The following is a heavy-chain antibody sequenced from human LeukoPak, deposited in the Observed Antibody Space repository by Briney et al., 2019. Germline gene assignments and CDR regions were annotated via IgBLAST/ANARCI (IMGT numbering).Heavy chain of an antibody. CDR2: IYSGGST. CDR1: GFTVSSNY. V-gene: IGHV3-66*02. CDR3: ARQFIVGARPGGY. D-gene: IGHD1-26*01. Sequence: GGSLRLSCAASGFTVSSNYMSWVRQAPGKGLEWVSVIYSGGSTYYADSVKGRFTISRGNSKNTLYLQMNSLRAEDTVVYYCARQFIVGARPGGYWGQGTLVTVSS. J-gene: IGHJ4*02.